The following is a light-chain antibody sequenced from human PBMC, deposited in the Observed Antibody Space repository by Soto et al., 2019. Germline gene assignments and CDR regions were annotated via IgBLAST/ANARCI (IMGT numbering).Light chain of an antibody. CDR3: QQRSDWPPLT. CDR2: DAV. J-gene: IGKJ4*01. Sequence: ETVLTQSPDTLSLSPGERATLSCRASQNIRTYLSGYQQKPGQSPRLLVYDAVNRAAGAPDRFSGSGSGTDFTLTITNVEPDESAVYVCQQRSDWPPLTFGGGTRVEIK. CDR1: QNIRTY. V-gene: IGKV3-11*01.